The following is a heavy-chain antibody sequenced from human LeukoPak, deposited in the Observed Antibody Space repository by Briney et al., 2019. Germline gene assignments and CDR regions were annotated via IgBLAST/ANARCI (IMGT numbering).Heavy chain of an antibody. CDR2: ISSSGGNI. CDR3: AKDQERFDGNFDY. Sequence: GGSLRLSCAASGFTFSSYAMNWVRQAPGKGLEWVSTISSSGGNIYYADSVKGRFTISRDNSKNTLYLQMNSLRAEDTAVYYCAKDQERFDGNFDYWGQGTLVTVSS. J-gene: IGHJ4*02. CDR1: GFTFSSYA. V-gene: IGHV3-23*01. D-gene: IGHD1-26*01.